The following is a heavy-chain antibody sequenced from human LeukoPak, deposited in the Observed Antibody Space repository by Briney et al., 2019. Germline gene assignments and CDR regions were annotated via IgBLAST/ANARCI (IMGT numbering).Heavy chain of an antibody. CDR1: GGSISSYY. V-gene: IGHV4-59*08. J-gene: IGHJ6*02. Sequence: SETLSLTCTVSGGSISSYYRSWIRQLPGKGLEWIGYIYYSGSTNYNPSLKSRVTISVDTSKNQFSLKLSSVTAADTAVYYCARQGYNSYYYGMDVWGQGTTVTVSS. D-gene: IGHD5-24*01. CDR2: IYYSGST. CDR3: ARQGYNSYYYGMDV.